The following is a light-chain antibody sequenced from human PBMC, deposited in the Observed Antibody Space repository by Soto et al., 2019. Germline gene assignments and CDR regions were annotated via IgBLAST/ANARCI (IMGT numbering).Light chain of an antibody. V-gene: IGLV1-44*01. J-gene: IGLJ3*02. Sequence: QSALTQPPSASGTPGQTVTISCSGGNSNIGRNSVNWYQQLPGTAPKLLMYSNDKRPSGVPDRFSGSKSGTSASLAISGLQSEDEADYFCAAWDNSLSGHWLFGGGTKVTVL. CDR3: AAWDNSLSGHWL. CDR2: SND. CDR1: NSNIGRNS.